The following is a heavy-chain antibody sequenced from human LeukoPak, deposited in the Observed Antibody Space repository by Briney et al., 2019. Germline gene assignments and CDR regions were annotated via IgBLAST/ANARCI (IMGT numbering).Heavy chain of an antibody. CDR3: ARGGAVAGNNYFDY. Sequence: GGALRLSCAASGFSFSGYSMKWVRQAPGRGLVWVSSISSSSNYIYYEDSVKGRFTISRENAKKSLYLQMNSLRAEDTAVYYCARGGAVAGNNYFDYWGQGTLVTVSS. CDR1: GFSFSGYS. V-gene: IGHV3-21*01. CDR2: ISSSSNYI. J-gene: IGHJ4*02. D-gene: IGHD6-19*01.